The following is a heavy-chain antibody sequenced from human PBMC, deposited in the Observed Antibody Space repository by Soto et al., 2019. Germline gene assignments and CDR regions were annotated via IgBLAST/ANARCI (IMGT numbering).Heavy chain of an antibody. CDR1: GFTLSSYW. J-gene: IGHJ4*02. Sequence: HPGGSLRLSCAASGFTLSSYWMSWVRQAPGKGLEWVAHTRQDGGQEYYVDSVKGRFTISRDNAKNSLYLQMNSLRVEDTAVYYCARYPNPTVAGLPFDLWGQGTLVTVSS. V-gene: IGHV3-7*03. CDR2: TRQDGGQE. CDR3: ARYPNPTVAGLPFDL. D-gene: IGHD6-19*01.